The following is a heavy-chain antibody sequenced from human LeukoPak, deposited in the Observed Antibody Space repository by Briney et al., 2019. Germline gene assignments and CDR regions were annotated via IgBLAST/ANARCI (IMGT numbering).Heavy chain of an antibody. D-gene: IGHD2-2*01. J-gene: IGHJ4*02. CDR3: ARGSNIVVVPAATVDY. V-gene: IGHV3-30*02. Sequence: GGSLRLSCAASRFIFSTCGMHWVRKAPGKGLEWVAFIRPDGSNKYYADSVKGRFTISRDNSKNTLYLQMNSLRAEDTAVYYCARGSNIVVVPAATVDYWGQGTLVTVSS. CDR2: IRPDGSNK. CDR1: RFIFSTCG.